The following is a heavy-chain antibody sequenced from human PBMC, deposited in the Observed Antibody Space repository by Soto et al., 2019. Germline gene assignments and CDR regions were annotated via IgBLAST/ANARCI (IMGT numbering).Heavy chain of an antibody. Sequence: QVQLQESGPELVKPSQTLTLTCTVPGGSISSGGYYWSWIRQHPGKGLERIGHTSASGGTYYSPSLKSVLTISAHTSTNHFSLNLSAVSAADTAVYYCARPTFYDIFTAYYSLFDYWGQGTLVTVSS. J-gene: IGHJ4*02. CDR3: ARPTFYDIFTAYYSLFDY. D-gene: IGHD3-9*01. CDR2: TSASGGT. V-gene: IGHV4-31*01. CDR1: GGSISSGGYY.